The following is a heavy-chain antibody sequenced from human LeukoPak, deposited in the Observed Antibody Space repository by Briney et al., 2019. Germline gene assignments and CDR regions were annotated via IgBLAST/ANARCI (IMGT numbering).Heavy chain of an antibody. D-gene: IGHD3-22*01. CDR1: GGTFSSYA. J-gene: IGHJ4*02. Sequence: ASVKVSCKASGGTFSSYAISWVRQAPGQGLEWMGGIIPIFGTANYAQKFQGRVTITADKSTSTAYMELSSLRSEDTAVYYCASWYDSSGYISRSYFDYWGQGTLVTVSS. CDR2: IIPIFGTA. V-gene: IGHV1-69*06. CDR3: ASWYDSSGYISRSYFDY.